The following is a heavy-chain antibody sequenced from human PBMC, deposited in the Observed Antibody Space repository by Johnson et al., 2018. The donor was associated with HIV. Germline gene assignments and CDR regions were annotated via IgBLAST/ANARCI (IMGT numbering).Heavy chain of an antibody. J-gene: IGHJ3*02. V-gene: IGHV3-7*03. CDR3: ASQLGATGAFDI. CDR1: GFTFSSYW. D-gene: IGHD1-26*01. Sequence: EQLVESGGGVVQPGKSLRLSCAASGFTFSSYWMSWVRQAPGKGLEWVANIKQDGSEKYYVDSVKGRFTISRDNAKNSLYLQMNTLRAEDTALYYCASQLGATGAFDIWGQGTMVTVSS. CDR2: IKQDGSEK.